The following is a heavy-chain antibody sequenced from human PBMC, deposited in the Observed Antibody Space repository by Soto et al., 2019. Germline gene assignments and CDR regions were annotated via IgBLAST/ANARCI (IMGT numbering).Heavy chain of an antibody. Sequence: ETLSLTCTVSGGSVSSSSYYWSWIRQPPGKGLEWIGYIYYSGSANYNPSLKSRVTISVDTSKNQFSLQLSSVTAADTAEYICARIGLSHPYFDSWGQGTLVTVSS. D-gene: IGHD2-2*03. V-gene: IGHV4-61*01. CDR3: ARIGLSHPYFDS. J-gene: IGHJ4*02. CDR2: IYYSGSA. CDR1: GGSVSSSSYY.